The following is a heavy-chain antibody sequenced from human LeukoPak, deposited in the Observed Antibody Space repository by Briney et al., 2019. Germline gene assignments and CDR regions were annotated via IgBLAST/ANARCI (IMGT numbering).Heavy chain of an antibody. J-gene: IGHJ5*02. CDR3: ARGGDWFDP. CDR1: GGSFSGYY. V-gene: IGHV4-34*09. Sequence: SETLSLTCAVYGGSFSGYYWSWIRQPPGKGLEWIGYIYYSGITYYNPSLKSRVTISVDTSNNQFSLKLGSVTAADTAVYYCARGGDWFDPWGQGTLVTVSS. CDR2: IYYSGIT.